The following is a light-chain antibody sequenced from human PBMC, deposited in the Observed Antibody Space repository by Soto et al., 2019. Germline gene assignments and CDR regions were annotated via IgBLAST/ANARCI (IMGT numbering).Light chain of an antibody. CDR1: QGISSY. CDR3: QQFNSYPIT. CDR2: AAS. J-gene: IGKJ5*01. V-gene: IGKV1-9*01. Sequence: IQLTQSPSSLSASAGDRVTITCRASQGISSYLAWYQQKPGKAPKRLIYAASTLQSGVPSRFSGSGSGTDFSLTISSLQPEDFATYYCQQFNSYPITCGQGTRLEIK.